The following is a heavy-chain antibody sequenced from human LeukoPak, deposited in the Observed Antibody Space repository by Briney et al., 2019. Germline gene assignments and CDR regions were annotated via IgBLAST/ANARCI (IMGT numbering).Heavy chain of an antibody. CDR1: GYTFTSYG. Sequence: GASVKFSCKASGYTFTSYGFSWVRQAPGQGLEWMGWINAYNGNTNYAQKLQGRVTMTTDTSTSTAYMELRSLRFDDTAVYYCARRQGTTLSFDYWGQGTLVTVSS. CDR2: INAYNGNT. J-gene: IGHJ4*02. D-gene: IGHD1-1*01. CDR3: ARRQGTTLSFDY. V-gene: IGHV1-18*01.